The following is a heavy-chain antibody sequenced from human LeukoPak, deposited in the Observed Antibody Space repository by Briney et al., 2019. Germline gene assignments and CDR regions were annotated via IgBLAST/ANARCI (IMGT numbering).Heavy chain of an antibody. D-gene: IGHD1-26*01. V-gene: IGHV3-15*01. CDR3: TTESGSYSLGAFDI. CDR2: IKSKTDGGTT. Sequence: GGSLRLSCVASGFTFSNAWMSWVRQAPGKGLEWVGRIKSKTDGGTTDYAAPVKGRFTISRDDSKNTLYLQMNSLKTEGTAVYYCTTESGSYSLGAFDIWGQGTMVTVSS. CDR1: GFTFSNAW. J-gene: IGHJ3*02.